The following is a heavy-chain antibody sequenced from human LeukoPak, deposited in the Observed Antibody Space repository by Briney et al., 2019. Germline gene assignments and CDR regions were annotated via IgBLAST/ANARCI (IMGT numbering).Heavy chain of an antibody. CDR2: IYYSGST. Sequence: PSETLSLTCTVSGGSISSHYWSWIRQPPGKGLEWVGYIYYSGSTNYNPSLKSRVTIAVDTSKNQFSLKLSSVTAADTAAYYCARGSSSSGVDYFDDWGQGTPVSLPA. CDR3: ARGSSSSGVDYFDD. CDR1: GGSISSHY. D-gene: IGHD6-6*01. V-gene: IGHV4-59*11. J-gene: IGHJ4*02.